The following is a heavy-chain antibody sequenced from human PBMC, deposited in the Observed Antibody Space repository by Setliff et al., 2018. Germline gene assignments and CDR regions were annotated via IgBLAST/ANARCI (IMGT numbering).Heavy chain of an antibody. J-gene: IGHJ1*01. Sequence: ASVKVSCKLSGNTLTELSMHWVRQAPGGGPEWVGGFDPQGGEIIYAQKFQGRITMTEDTSTNTAYMELSSLRSEDTAVYYCAAIVDTDWHKGFQYWGQGTLVTVS. CDR2: FDPQGGEI. CDR3: AAIVDTDWHKGFQY. D-gene: IGHD3-9*01. CDR1: GNTLTELS. V-gene: IGHV1-24*01.